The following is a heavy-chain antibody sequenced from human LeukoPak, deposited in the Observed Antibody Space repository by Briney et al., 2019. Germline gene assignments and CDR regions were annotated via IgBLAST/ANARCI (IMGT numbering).Heavy chain of an antibody. Sequence: SVKVSCKASGGTFSSYAISWVRQAPGQGLEWMGRIIPILGIANYAQKFQGRVTITADKSTSTAYMELSSLRSEDTAVYYCASGSGTLPPGYWGQGTLVTVSS. CDR2: IIPILGIA. CDR1: GGTFSSYA. CDR3: ASGSGTLPPGY. J-gene: IGHJ4*02. D-gene: IGHD3-10*01. V-gene: IGHV1-69*04.